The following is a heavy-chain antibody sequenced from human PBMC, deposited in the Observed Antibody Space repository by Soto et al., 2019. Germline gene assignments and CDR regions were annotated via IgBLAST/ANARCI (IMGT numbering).Heavy chain of an antibody. Sequence: ASVKVSCKASGYTFTSYGISWVRQAPGQGLEWMGWISAYNGNTDYAQKLQGRVTMTTDTSTSTAYMELRSLRSDDTAVYYCALSAFCSNGVGFYTWFDPWGQGTLVTVSS. CDR3: ALSAFCSNGVGFYTWFDP. CDR1: GYTFTSYG. V-gene: IGHV1-18*01. J-gene: IGHJ5*02. D-gene: IGHD3-3*02. CDR2: ISAYNGNT.